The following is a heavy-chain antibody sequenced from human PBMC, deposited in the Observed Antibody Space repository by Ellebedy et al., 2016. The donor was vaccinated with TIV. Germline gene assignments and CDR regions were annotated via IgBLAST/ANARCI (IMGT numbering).Heavy chain of an antibody. V-gene: IGHV3-7*01. CDR3: ARDLCGGDCYAYYYYGMDV. Sequence: GESLKISXAASGFTFSSYWMSWVRQAPGKGLEWVANIKQDGSEKYYVDSVKGRFTISRDNAKNSLYLQMNSLRAEDTAVYYCARDLCGGDCYAYYYYGMDVWGQGTTVTVSS. J-gene: IGHJ6*02. D-gene: IGHD2-21*02. CDR2: IKQDGSEK. CDR1: GFTFSSYW.